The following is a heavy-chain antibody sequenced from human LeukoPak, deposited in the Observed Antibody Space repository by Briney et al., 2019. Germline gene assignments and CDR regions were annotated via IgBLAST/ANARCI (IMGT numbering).Heavy chain of an antibody. CDR3: ARKQRLTGATKIAFDI. J-gene: IGHJ3*02. Sequence: ASVKVSCKASGYTFTGYFLHWLRQAPGQALEWMGWVTPNNGDTHYAQKFQGRITMTRDTSISTAYMELNRLTSDDSAVYYCARKQRLTGATKIAFDIWGQGTVVTVSS. CDR2: VTPNNGDT. CDR1: GYTFTGYF. V-gene: IGHV1-2*02. D-gene: IGHD7-27*01.